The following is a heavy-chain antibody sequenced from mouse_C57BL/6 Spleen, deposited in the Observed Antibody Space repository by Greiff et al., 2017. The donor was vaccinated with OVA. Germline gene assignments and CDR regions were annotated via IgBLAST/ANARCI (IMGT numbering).Heavy chain of an antibody. D-gene: IGHD4-1*01. CDR2: IRLKSDNYAT. Sequence: EVQGVESGGGLVQPGGSMKLSCVASGFTFSNYWMNWVRQSPEKGLEWVAQIRLKSDNYATHYAESVKGRFTISRDDSKSSVYLQMNNLRAEDTGIYYCTGGVGRGFAYWGQGTLVTVSA. CDR1: GFTFSNYW. CDR3: TGGVGRGFAY. V-gene: IGHV6-3*01. J-gene: IGHJ3*01.